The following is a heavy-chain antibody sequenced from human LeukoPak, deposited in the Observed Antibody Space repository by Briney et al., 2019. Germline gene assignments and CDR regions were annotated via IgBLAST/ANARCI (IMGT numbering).Heavy chain of an antibody. J-gene: IGHJ4*02. CDR3: ARRCSSTSCFDY. CDR1: GFTFSTST. CDR2: ISSSSSYI. Sequence: KTGGSLRLSCAASGFTFSTSTMNWVRQAPGKGLEWVSSISSSSSYIYYADSVKGRFTISRDNAKDSLYLQMNSLRAEDTAVYYCARRCSSTSCFDYWGQGTLVTVSS. V-gene: IGHV3-21*01. D-gene: IGHD2-2*01.